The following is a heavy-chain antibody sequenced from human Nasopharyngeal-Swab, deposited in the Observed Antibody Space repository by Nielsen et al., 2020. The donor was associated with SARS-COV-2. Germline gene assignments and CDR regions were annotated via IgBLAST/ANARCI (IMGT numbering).Heavy chain of an antibody. Sequence: GESLKISCAASGFTFSTFWMSWVRQAPGKGLEWVANIKHDGGDENYADSVKGRFTISRDNAKNLLYLQMNSLRAEDTGVYYCARDPYSTPPDYWGQGTLVTVSS. CDR1: GFTFSTFW. CDR3: ARDPYSTPPDY. J-gene: IGHJ4*02. CDR2: IKHDGGDE. V-gene: IGHV3-7*01. D-gene: IGHD6-13*01.